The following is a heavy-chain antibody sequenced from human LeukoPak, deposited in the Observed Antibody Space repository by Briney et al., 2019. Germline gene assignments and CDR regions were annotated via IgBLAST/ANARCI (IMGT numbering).Heavy chain of an antibody. CDR2: ISYDGSNE. D-gene: IGHD2-2*01. V-gene: IGHV3-30*04. CDR1: GFTFSSYV. J-gene: IGHJ4*02. CDR3: AKVHQHLDY. Sequence: GGSLRLSCAASGFTFSSYVMHWVRQAPGKGLEWVAIISYDGSNEYYADSVKGRFTISRDNSKNTLYLQMNSLRAADTAVYYCAKVHQHLDYWGQGTLVTVSS.